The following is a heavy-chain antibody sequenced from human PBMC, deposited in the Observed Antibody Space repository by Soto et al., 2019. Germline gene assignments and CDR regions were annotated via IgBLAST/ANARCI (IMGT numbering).Heavy chain of an antibody. J-gene: IGHJ6*02. Sequence: QVQLVQSGGEVKKPGASVKVSCKSSGYRFETYAMNWVRQAPGQGLEWMGWTSSYNTDTFYADKFQDRVTMTPDTSTGTAYMELRSLSSDDTAVYYCARGHGVIIGAMDVWGQGTAVTVSS. CDR3: ARGHGVIIGAMDV. CDR2: TSSYNTDT. CDR1: GYRFETYA. D-gene: IGHD3-3*01. V-gene: IGHV1-18*01.